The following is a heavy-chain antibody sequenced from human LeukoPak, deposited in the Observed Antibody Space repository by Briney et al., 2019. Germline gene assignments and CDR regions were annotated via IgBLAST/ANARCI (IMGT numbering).Heavy chain of an antibody. CDR2: IKQDGSDK. J-gene: IGHJ4*02. CDR1: GFTFSNYW. Sequence: GGSLRLSCAASGFTFSNYWMSWVRQAPGKGLEWVANIKQDGSDKYYVDSVKGRFTISRDNAKNSLYLQMNSLRAEDTAVYSCAGGTPYDYGDYFNYWGQGTLVTVSS. D-gene: IGHD4-17*01. CDR3: AGGTPYDYGDYFNY. V-gene: IGHV3-7*03.